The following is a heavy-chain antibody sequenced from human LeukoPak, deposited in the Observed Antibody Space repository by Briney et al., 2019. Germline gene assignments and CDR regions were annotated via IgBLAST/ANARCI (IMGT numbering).Heavy chain of an antibody. CDR3: AKPLFNSGYYNFDY. V-gene: IGHV3-30*02. CDR1: GFTFSSYG. Sequence: GGSLRLSCAASGFTFSSYGMHWVRQAPGKGLEWVAVIWYDGSNKYYADSVKGRFTISRDNSKNTLYLQMNSLRAEDTAVYYCAKPLFNSGYYNFDYWGQGTLVTVSS. CDR2: IWYDGSNK. D-gene: IGHD3-22*01. J-gene: IGHJ4*02.